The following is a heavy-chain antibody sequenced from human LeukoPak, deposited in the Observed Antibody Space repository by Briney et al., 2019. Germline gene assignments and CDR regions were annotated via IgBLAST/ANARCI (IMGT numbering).Heavy chain of an antibody. D-gene: IGHD1-26*01. CDR3: ARVSRSYGYYYYYGMDV. V-gene: IGHV3-30*04. CDR1: GFTFSSYA. Sequence: GGSLRLSCAASGFTFSSYAMHWVRRAPGKGLEWVAVISYDGSNKYYADSVKGRFTISRDNSKNTLYLQMNSLRAEDTAVYYCARVSRSYGYYYYYGMDVWGQGTTVTVSS. CDR2: ISYDGSNK. J-gene: IGHJ6*02.